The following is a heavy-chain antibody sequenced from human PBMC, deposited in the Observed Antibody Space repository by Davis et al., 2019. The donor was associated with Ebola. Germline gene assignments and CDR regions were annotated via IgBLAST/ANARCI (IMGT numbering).Heavy chain of an antibody. CDR3: ASAPYGNSYHFDG. CDR2: ISWNSGSM. D-gene: IGHD4-23*01. V-gene: IGHV3-9*01. J-gene: IGHJ4*02. CDR1: GLTFDDYA. Sequence: GGSLRLSCAASGLTFDDYAMHWVRQVPGKGLEWVSAISWNSGSMDYAASVKGRFTVSRDNAKKLLYLQMNSLRPEDTAFYYCASAPYGNSYHFDGWGQGTLVTVSS.